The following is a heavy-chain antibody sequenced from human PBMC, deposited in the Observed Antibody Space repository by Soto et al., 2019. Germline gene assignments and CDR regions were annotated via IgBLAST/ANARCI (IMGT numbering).Heavy chain of an antibody. CDR3: ARSRDWQQSLYYYYAMDV. CDR2: IYYSGST. CDR1: GGSISSGDYY. V-gene: IGHV4-30-4*01. Sequence: SETLSLTCTVSGGSISSGDYYWSWIRQPPGKGLEWIGYIYYSGSTYYSPSLKSRVTISVDTSNSHFSLNLRSVTAADTAIYYCARSRDWQQSLYYYYAMDVWGQGTSVTVSS. D-gene: IGHD6-13*01. J-gene: IGHJ6*02.